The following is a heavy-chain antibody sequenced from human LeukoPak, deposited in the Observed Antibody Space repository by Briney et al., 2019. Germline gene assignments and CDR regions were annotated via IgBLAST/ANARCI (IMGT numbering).Heavy chain of an antibody. CDR2: IKHDGSEK. V-gene: IGHV3-7*01. Sequence: PGGSLRLSCAASGFTFSSYSMNWVRQAPGKGLEWVASIKHDGSEKYYVDSVRGRFTISRDNTMNSLYLQMSSLRAEDTAVYYCATDRGWRTSGYYLYYFEYWGQGTLVTYSS. J-gene: IGHJ4*02. D-gene: IGHD3-3*01. CDR1: GFTFSSYS. CDR3: ATDRGWRTSGYYLYYFEY.